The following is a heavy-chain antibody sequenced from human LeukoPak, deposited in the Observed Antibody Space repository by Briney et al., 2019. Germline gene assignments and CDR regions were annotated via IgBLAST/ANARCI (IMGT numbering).Heavy chain of an antibody. Sequence: GGSLRLSCAASGFTLSSYSMNWVRQAPGKGLEWISYINSDIYSNTIYYADTVKGRFTISRDNGKNSLYLQMNSLKTEDTAVYYCARDLLGDLPYYFNYWGQGTLVTVSS. D-gene: IGHD1-26*01. CDR3: ARDLLGDLPYYFNY. CDR1: GFTLSSYS. V-gene: IGHV3-48*01. CDR2: INSDIYSNTI. J-gene: IGHJ4*02.